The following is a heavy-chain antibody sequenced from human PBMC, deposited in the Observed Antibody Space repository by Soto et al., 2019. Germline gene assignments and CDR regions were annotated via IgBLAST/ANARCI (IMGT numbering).Heavy chain of an antibody. J-gene: IGHJ5*02. CDR3: EYQPKLTNWFAP. V-gene: IGHV1-18*01. Sequence: ASVKVSCKASGYTFTSYGISWVRQAPGQGLEWMGWISAYNGNTNYAQKLQGRVTMTTDTSTSTAYMELRSLRSDDTAVYYCEYQPKLTNWFAPRGKGTLVTVSS. D-gene: IGHD2-2*01. CDR1: GYTFTSYG. CDR2: ISAYNGNT.